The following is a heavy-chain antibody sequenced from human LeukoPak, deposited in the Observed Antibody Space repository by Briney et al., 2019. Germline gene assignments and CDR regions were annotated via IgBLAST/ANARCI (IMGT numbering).Heavy chain of an antibody. Sequence: GESLKISCMGSGYSFSTYWIGWVRQMPGKGLEWMGIIYPGDSDTRYSPSFQGQVTISADKSISTAYLQWSSLKASDTAMYYCARRGYSGYDWIGGYYYYYYMDVWGKGTTVTVSS. V-gene: IGHV5-51*01. J-gene: IGHJ6*03. CDR2: IYPGDSDT. D-gene: IGHD5-12*01. CDR3: ARRGYSGYDWIGGYYYYYYMDV. CDR1: GYSFSTYW.